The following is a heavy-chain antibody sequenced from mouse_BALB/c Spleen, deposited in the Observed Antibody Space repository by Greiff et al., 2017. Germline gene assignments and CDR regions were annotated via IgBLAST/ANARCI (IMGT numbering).Heavy chain of an antibody. CDR2: ISYSGST. CDR3: ARAGGNYVRFAY. Sequence: EVKLMESGPGLVKPSQSLSLTCTVTGYSITSDYAWNWIRQFPGNKLEWMGYISYSGSTSYNPSLKSRISITRDTSKNQFFLQLNSVTTEDTATYYCARAGGNYVRFAYWGQGTLVTVSA. D-gene: IGHD2-1*01. CDR1: GYSITSDYA. J-gene: IGHJ3*01. V-gene: IGHV3-2*02.